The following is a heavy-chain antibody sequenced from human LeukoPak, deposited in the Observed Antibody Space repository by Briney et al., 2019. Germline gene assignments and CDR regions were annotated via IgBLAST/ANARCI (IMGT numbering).Heavy chain of an antibody. Sequence: GASVKVSCKASGYTFTSYYMHWVRQAPGQGLEWMGGIIPIFGTANYAQKFQGRVTITADESTSTAYMELSSLRSEDTAVYYCARVEEYSSSLGSFDPWGQGTLVTVSS. D-gene: IGHD6-13*01. V-gene: IGHV1-69*13. CDR1: GYTFTSYY. CDR3: ARVEEYSSSLGSFDP. J-gene: IGHJ5*02. CDR2: IIPIFGTA.